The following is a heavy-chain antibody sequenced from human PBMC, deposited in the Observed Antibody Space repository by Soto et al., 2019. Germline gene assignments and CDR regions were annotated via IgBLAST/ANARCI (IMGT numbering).Heavy chain of an antibody. J-gene: IGHJ4*02. CDR1: GSSLSTSGVG. V-gene: IGHV2-5*01. CDR3: AHRRHRDYYYSSYYYVDY. CDR2: IYWNDGK. Sequence: GPTLVNPTQTLTLTCTFSGSSLSTSGVGVGWIRQPPGKALEWLALIYWNDGKRYSPSLKSRLTITKDTSKNQVVLTMTNMDPVDTATYYCAHRRHRDYYYSSYYYVDYWGQGTLVTVSS. D-gene: IGHD3-22*01.